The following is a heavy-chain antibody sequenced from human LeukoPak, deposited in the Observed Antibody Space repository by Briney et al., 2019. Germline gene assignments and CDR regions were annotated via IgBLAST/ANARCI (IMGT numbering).Heavy chain of an antibody. CDR2: ISYDGSNK. V-gene: IGHV3-30*04. Sequence: GGSLRLSCAASGFTFSSYAMHWVRQAPGKGLEWVAVISYDGSNKYYADSVKGRFTISRDNSKNTLYLQMSGLRREDTAMYYCARGVGYTLVSWGQGTLVTVSS. CDR3: ARGVGYTLVS. CDR1: GFTFSSYA. D-gene: IGHD5-24*01. J-gene: IGHJ5*02.